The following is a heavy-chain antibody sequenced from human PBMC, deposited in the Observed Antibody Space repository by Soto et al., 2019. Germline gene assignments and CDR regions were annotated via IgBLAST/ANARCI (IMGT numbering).Heavy chain of an antibody. CDR1: GFTFSDYY. D-gene: IGHD6-6*01. Sequence: QVQLVESGGGLVKPGGSLSLSCAASGFTFSDYYMSWIRQAPGKGLERVSYISSSGSSKYYADYVKGRFTISRDNAKNSLYLQMNSLRAEDTAVYFCARDRPTGITPRPGRSYYYYMDVWGKGTTVTVSS. V-gene: IGHV3-11*01. J-gene: IGHJ6*03. CDR3: ARDRPTGITPRPGRSYYYYMDV. CDR2: ISSSGSSK.